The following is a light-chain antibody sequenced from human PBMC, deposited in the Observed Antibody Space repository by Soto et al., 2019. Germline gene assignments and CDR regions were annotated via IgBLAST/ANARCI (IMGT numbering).Light chain of an antibody. CDR2: KAS. Sequence: EIQMTQSPSSVSASIGDRVTITCRASQDIGRRLAWFQQKPGKAPKLLIYKASTLKSGVPSRFSGSGSGTEFTLTISSLQPDDFATYYCQHYNSYSEAFGQGTKVDIK. CDR3: QHYNSYSEA. V-gene: IGKV1-5*03. CDR1: QDIGRR. J-gene: IGKJ1*01.